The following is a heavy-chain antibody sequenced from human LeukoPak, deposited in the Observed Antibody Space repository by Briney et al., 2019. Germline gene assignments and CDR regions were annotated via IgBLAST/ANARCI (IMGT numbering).Heavy chain of an antibody. CDR1: GFTFSSYE. V-gene: IGHV3-48*03. CDR2: ISSSGSTI. J-gene: IGHJ4*02. Sequence: GGSLRLSCAASGFTFSSYEMNWVRQAPGKGLEWVSYISSSGSTIYYADSVKGRFTISRDNAKNSPYLQMNSLRAEDTAVYYCARDLAPYYYDSSGYSDYWGQGTLVTVSS. CDR3: ARDLAPYYYDSSGYSDY. D-gene: IGHD3-22*01.